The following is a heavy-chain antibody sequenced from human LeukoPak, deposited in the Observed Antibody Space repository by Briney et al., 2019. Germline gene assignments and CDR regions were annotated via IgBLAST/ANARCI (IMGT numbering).Heavy chain of an antibody. CDR3: ARGSSGWNNNY. CDR2: INSAGDTT. J-gene: IGHJ4*02. Sequence: GGSLRLSCAASGFTFSDSWMHWVRQAAGRGLVWVSRINSAGDTTSYADSVKGRFTISRDNAKNTVHLQMNSVRAEDTAVYYCARGSSGWNNNYWGQGTLVTVSS. V-gene: IGHV3-74*01. CDR1: GFTFSDSW. D-gene: IGHD6-19*01.